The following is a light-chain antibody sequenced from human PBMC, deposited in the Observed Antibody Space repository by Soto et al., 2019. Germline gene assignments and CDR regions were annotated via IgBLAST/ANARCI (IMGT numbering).Light chain of an antibody. Sequence: EIVMTQSPATLSVSPGERATLSCRASQSVSSNLAWYQQKPGQAPRLLIYGASTRATGIPARFSGSGSGTEFTLTISSLQSEDFAVSYCQHYNNWPPYTFVQGTKLEIK. J-gene: IGKJ2*01. V-gene: IGKV3-15*01. CDR3: QHYNNWPPYT. CDR2: GAS. CDR1: QSVSSN.